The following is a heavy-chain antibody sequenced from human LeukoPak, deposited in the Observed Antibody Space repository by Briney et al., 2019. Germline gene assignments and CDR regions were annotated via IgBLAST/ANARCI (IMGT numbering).Heavy chain of an antibody. CDR3: AKDRACGQWNCQGSDY. J-gene: IGHJ4*02. Sequence: GGSLRLSCAASRFSFSSYGMHWVRQAPGKGLEWVAYLQYDRTNVQYADSVRGRFTISRDNAKNSLYLQMNSLRAEDTAVYYCAKDRACGQWNCQGSDYWGQGTLVTVSS. CDR1: RFSFSSYG. D-gene: IGHD1-7*01. CDR2: LQYDRTNV. V-gene: IGHV3-30*02.